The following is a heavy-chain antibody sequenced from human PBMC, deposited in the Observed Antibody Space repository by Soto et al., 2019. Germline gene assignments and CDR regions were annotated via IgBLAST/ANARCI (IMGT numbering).Heavy chain of an antibody. CDR1: GFTFSSYA. Sequence: QVQLVESGGGVVQPGRSLRLSWAASGFTFSSYAMHWVRLAPGKGLEWVAVISYDGSNKYYADSVKGRFTISRDNSKNTLYLQMNSLRAEDTAVYYCVREEVGYYYYYGMDVWGQGTTVTVSS. J-gene: IGHJ6*02. V-gene: IGHV3-30-3*01. CDR3: VREEVGYYYYYGMDV. CDR2: ISYDGSNK. D-gene: IGHD1-26*01.